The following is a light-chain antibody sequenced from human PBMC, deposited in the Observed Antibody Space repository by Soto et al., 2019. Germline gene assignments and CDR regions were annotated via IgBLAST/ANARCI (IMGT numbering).Light chain of an antibody. Sequence: EIVMTQSPATLSVSPGERATLSCRASQSVTSNLAWYQQKPGQPPRRLIYGASTRATGIPARFSGSGSGTEFTLTISSLQSEDFAVYYCQQYHNWPLTFGGGTKVDIK. V-gene: IGKV3-15*01. CDR3: QQYHNWPLT. CDR1: QSVTSN. CDR2: GAS. J-gene: IGKJ4*01.